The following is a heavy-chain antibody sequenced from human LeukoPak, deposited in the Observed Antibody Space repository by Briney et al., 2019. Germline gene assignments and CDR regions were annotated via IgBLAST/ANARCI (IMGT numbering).Heavy chain of an antibody. CDR3: ARDTKYYGSGSYDY. CDR2: INAGNGNT. J-gene: IGHJ4*02. CDR1: GYTFTSYA. V-gene: IGHV1-3*01. Sequence: ASVTVSCKASGYTFTSYAMHWVRQAPGQRLEWMGWINAGNGNTKYSQKFQGRVTITRDTSASTAYMELSSLRSEDTAVYYCARDTKYYGSGSYDYWGQGTLVTVSS. D-gene: IGHD3-10*01.